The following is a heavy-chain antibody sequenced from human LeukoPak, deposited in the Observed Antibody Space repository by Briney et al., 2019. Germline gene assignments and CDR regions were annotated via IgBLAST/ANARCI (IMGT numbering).Heavy chain of an antibody. CDR3: VRVAPALSY. J-gene: IGHJ4*02. D-gene: IGHD3-16*02. CDR1: GFTFGDFA. Sequence: GGSLRLSCSTSGFTFGDFAMSWVRQAPGKGLEWVANIKEDGSVKYYVDSVKGRFTISRDNAKTSLYLQMNSLRVEDTAVYYCVRVAPALSYWGQGTLVTVSS. V-gene: IGHV3-7*04. CDR2: IKEDGSVK.